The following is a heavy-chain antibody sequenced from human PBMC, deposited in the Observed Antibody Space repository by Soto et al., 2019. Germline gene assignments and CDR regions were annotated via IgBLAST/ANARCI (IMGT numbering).Heavy chain of an antibody. CDR2: INHSGST. D-gene: IGHD6-13*01. V-gene: IGHV4-34*01. CDR1: GGSFSGYY. CDR3: ARLVSSSWYGGGFDP. Sequence: QVQLQQWGAGLLKPSETLSLTCAVYGGSFSGYYWSWIRQPPGKGLEWIGEINHSGSTNYNPSLKSRVTISVDTSKNQFSLKLSSVTAADTAVYYCARLVSSSWYGGGFDPWGQGTLVTVSS. J-gene: IGHJ5*02.